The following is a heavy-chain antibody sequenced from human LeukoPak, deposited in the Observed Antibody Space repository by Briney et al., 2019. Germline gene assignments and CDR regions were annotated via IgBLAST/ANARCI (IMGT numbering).Heavy chain of an antibody. D-gene: IGHD3-22*01. Sequence: GGSLRLSCAASGFTFSDFAMHWLRQAPGKGLEYVSTISSNGISPYYVDSVKGRFTISRDNAKNSLYLQMNSLRAEDTAVYSCVRDGDTSGYTNWGQGTLVTVSS. CDR2: ISSNGISP. J-gene: IGHJ4*02. V-gene: IGHV3-64*04. CDR1: GFTFSDFA. CDR3: VRDGDTSGYTN.